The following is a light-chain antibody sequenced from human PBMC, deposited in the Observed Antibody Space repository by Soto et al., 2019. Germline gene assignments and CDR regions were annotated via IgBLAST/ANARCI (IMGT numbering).Light chain of an antibody. CDR2: EVS. CDR1: RSDVGGYNY. V-gene: IGLV2-8*01. CDR3: SSYAGSNNYVL. J-gene: IGLJ2*01. Sequence: QSVLTQPPSASGSPGQSVTISCTGTRSDVGGYNYVSWYQQHPGKAPELMIYEVSKRPSGVPDRFSGSKSGNTASLTVSGLQAEDEADYYCSSYAGSNNYVLFGGGTKLTVL.